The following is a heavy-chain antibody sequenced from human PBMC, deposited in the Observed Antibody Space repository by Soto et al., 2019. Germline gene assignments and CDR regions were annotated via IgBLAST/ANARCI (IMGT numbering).Heavy chain of an antibody. CDR3: AGALENPYFYYGLNV. Sequence: PGGSLRLSCAASGFSFSSYGMEWVRLAPGRGLEWVAATTYDGGIKHYVDSVKGRFTISRDNSKNTLYLQMISLRVEDTATYYCAGALENPYFYYGLNVRGQGTTVTVSS. CDR1: GFSFSSYG. V-gene: IGHV3-30*03. J-gene: IGHJ6*02. D-gene: IGHD1-1*01. CDR2: TTYDGGIK.